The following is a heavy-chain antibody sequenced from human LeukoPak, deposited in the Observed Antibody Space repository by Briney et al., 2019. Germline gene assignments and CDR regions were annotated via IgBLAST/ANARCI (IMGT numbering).Heavy chain of an antibody. D-gene: IGHD2-21*01. CDR2: MSSGGRS. CDR3: ARHRGSEKSVYYFDY. CDR1: RVSISRSDYY. Sequence: SETLSLACSVTRVSISRSDYYWGWVRQTPGKGLEWLGSMSSGGRSFYNPSLKSRATISVDTSKNQFSLRLTSVTAADTAVYYCARHRGSEKSVYYFDYWGQGTLFTVSS. J-gene: IGHJ4*02. V-gene: IGHV4-39*01.